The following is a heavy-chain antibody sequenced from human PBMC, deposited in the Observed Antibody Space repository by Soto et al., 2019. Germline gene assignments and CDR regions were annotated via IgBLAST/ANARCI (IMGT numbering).Heavy chain of an antibody. CDR1: GGSFSGYY. CDR3: ERRHGSGSYVNNYYYGMDV. CDR2: ISHSGST. D-gene: IGHD3-10*01. J-gene: IGHJ6*02. Sequence: QVQLQQWGAGLLKPSETLSLTCAVFGGSFSGYYWSWIRQPPGKGLEWIGEISHSGSTDYNPSLKSRGTISVDTSKNQFSLKLSSVTAADTAVYYCERRHGSGSYVNNYYYGMDVWGQGTTVTVSS. V-gene: IGHV4-34*01.